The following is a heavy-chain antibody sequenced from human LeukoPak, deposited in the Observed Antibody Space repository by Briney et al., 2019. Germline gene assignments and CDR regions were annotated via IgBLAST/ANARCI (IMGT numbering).Heavy chain of an antibody. Sequence: SETLSLTCTVSGGSISGYYWSWIRQPPGKGLEWIGYIYYTGSTNYNPSLKSRLTISVGTSKNQFSLKLSSVTAADTAVYYCARDYSGTSCYDYWGQGTLVTVSS. D-gene: IGHD2-15*01. CDR2: IYYTGST. CDR3: ARDYSGTSCYDY. V-gene: IGHV4-59*12. CDR1: GGSISGYY. J-gene: IGHJ4*02.